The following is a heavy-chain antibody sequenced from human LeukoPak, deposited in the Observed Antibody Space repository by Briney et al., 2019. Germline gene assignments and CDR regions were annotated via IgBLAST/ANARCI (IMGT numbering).Heavy chain of an antibody. Sequence: GGTLRLSCAASGFTFSSYGMNWVRQAPGKGLEWVSYISTTGSTMYYADSVKGRFTISRDNAKNSLYLQMNSLRAEDTAVYYCARSFAYWGQGTLVTVSS. CDR3: ARSFAY. V-gene: IGHV3-48*04. J-gene: IGHJ4*02. CDR1: GFTFSSYG. CDR2: ISTTGSTM.